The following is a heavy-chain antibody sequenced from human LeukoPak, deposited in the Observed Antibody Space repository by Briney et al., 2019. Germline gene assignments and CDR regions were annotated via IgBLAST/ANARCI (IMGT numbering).Heavy chain of an antibody. J-gene: IGHJ6*04. Sequence: ETLSLTCTVSGYSISSGYYWGWIRQPPGKGLEWVSSISSSSSYIYYADSVKGRFTISRDNAKNSLYLQMNSLRAEDTAVYYCAELGITMIGGVWGKGTTVTISS. CDR2: ISSSSSYI. V-gene: IGHV3-21*01. D-gene: IGHD3-10*02. CDR3: AELGITMIGGV. CDR1: GYSISSGYY.